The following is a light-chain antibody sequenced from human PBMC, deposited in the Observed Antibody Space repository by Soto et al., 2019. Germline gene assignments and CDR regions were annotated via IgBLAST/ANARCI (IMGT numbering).Light chain of an antibody. Sequence: IPITQSLTPLSTSVGDSVTISCRASQGVSRWLAWYQQKPGKAPKLLIYDASSLESGVPSRFSGSGSGTEFTLTISSLQPDDFATYYCQQYNSYSGTFGQGTKVDI. CDR2: DAS. CDR1: QGVSRW. CDR3: QQYNSYSGT. V-gene: IGKV1-5*01. J-gene: IGKJ1*01.